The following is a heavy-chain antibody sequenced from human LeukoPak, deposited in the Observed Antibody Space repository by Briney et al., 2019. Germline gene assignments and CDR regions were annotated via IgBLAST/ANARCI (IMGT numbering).Heavy chain of an antibody. J-gene: IGHJ4*02. CDR1: GFTFNRYW. CDR3: ARVEASGYDYGAFDY. CDR2: IKQDGSAK. D-gene: IGHD5-12*01. Sequence: GGSLRLSCAASGFTFNRYWMSWVRQAPGKGLQWAANIKQDGSAKYYVDSVKGRFTISRDNAKNSLYLQMNSLRAEDTAVYYCARVEASGYDYGAFDYWGQGTLVTVSS. V-gene: IGHV3-7*01.